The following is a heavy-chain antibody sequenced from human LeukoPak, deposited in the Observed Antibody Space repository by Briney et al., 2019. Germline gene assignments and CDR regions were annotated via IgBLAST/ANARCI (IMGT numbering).Heavy chain of an antibody. CDR3: GRGGYDMYD. CDR1: GFSVSNNY. CDR2: INRDGPT. V-gene: IGHV3-66*01. Sequence: GGSLRLSCAASGFSVSNNYMSWVRQAPGKGLEWVSTINRDGPTFHPDSVKGRFTISRDNSRNTLYLQMNSLRAEDTAVYYCGRGGYDMYDWGQGTTVSVSS. J-gene: IGHJ6*02. D-gene: IGHD2-2*01.